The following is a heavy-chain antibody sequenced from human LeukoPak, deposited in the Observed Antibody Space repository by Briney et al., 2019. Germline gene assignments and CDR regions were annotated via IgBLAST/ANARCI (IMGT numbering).Heavy chain of an antibody. J-gene: IGHJ6*03. CDR2: VTRGGST. CDR3: AKDPYGDPPGYYYMDV. CDR1: GFTLMNYG. D-gene: IGHD4-17*01. V-gene: IGHV3-66*02. Sequence: GGSLRLSCAASGFTLMNYGMSWVRQAPGKGLEWVSGVTRGGSTDYADSVKGRFTISRDNSKNTLYLQMNSLRAEDTAVYYCAKDPYGDPPGYYYMDVWGKGTTVTISS.